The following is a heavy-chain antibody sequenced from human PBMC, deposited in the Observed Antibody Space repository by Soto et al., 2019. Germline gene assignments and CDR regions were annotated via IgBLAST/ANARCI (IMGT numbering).Heavy chain of an antibody. J-gene: IGHJ1*01. CDR1: GFTFSSYA. V-gene: IGHV3-23*01. D-gene: IGHD4-17*01. CDR2: ISGSGGST. CDR3: AKPPTVTPTPKYFQH. Sequence: RGSLRLSCAASGFTFSSYAMSWVRQAPGKGLEWVSAISGSGGSTYYADSVKGRFTISRDNSKNTLYLQMNSLRAEDTAVYYCAKPPTVTPTPKYFQHWGQGTLVTVSS.